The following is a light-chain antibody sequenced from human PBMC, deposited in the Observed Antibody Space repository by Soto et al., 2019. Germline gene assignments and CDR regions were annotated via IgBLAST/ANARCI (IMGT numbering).Light chain of an antibody. CDR3: QQRSNWPPLT. J-gene: IGKJ4*02. V-gene: IGKV3-11*01. Sequence: EIVLTQSPATLSLSPGERATLSCRASQSVSSYLAWYQQKPGQAPRLLSYDASNRSTGIPARFSGSGSGTDFTLTISSLEPEDFAVYYCQQRSNWPPLTFGGGTKVEIK. CDR2: DAS. CDR1: QSVSSY.